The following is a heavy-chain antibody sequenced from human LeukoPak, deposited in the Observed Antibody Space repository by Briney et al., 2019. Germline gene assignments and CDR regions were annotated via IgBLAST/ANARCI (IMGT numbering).Heavy chain of an antibody. CDR2: FDPEEGET. V-gene: IGHV1-24*01. D-gene: IGHD4-23*01. CDR1: GYTLTELS. J-gene: IGHJ4*02. CDR3: ATDLATVVRVTNY. Sequence: GASVKVSYKVSGYTLTELSIHWVRQAPGKGLEWMGGFDPEEGETIYAQKFEGRVTMTEDTSTDTAYMELSSLRSEDTAVYYCATDLATVVRVTNYWGQGTLVTVSS.